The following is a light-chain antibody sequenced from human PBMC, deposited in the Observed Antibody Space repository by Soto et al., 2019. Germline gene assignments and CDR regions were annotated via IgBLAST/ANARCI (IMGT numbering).Light chain of an antibody. CDR2: EVT. CDR3: SSYADTNNLV. V-gene: IGLV2-8*01. J-gene: IGLJ2*01. Sequence: QSALIQPPSASGSPGHSITISCTGTVSDVASYDYVSWYRQRPGRAPKLIIFEVTRRPSGVPDRFSGSKSGNTASLTVSGLQAEDEADYYCSSYADTNNLVFGGGTKLTVL. CDR1: VSDVASYDY.